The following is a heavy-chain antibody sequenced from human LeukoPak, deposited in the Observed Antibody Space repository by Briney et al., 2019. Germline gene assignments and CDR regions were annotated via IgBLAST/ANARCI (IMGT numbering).Heavy chain of an antibody. J-gene: IGHJ4*02. CDR1: GGTFSSYA. D-gene: IGHD1-20*01. CDR3: ARETPGGITGTTLGY. V-gene: IGHV1-69*05. Sequence: SVKVSCKASGGTFSSYAISWVRQAPGQGLEWMGGIIPIFGTANYAQKFQGRVTIITDESTSTAYMELSSLGSEDTAVYYCARETPGGITGTTLGYWGQGTLVTVSS. CDR2: IIPIFGTA.